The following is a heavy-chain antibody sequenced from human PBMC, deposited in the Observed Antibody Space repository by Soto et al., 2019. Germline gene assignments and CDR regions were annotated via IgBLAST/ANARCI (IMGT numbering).Heavy chain of an antibody. D-gene: IGHD6-6*01. CDR2: ISYDGSNK. CDR1: GFTFSSYA. J-gene: IGHJ6*02. Sequence: TGGSLRLSCAASGFTFSSYAMHWVRQAPGKGLEWVAVISYDGSNKYYADSVKGRFTISRDNSKNTLYLQMSSLRAEDTAVYYCAIAARSYYYGMDVWGQGTTVTVSS. CDR3: AIAARSYYYGMDV. V-gene: IGHV3-30-3*01.